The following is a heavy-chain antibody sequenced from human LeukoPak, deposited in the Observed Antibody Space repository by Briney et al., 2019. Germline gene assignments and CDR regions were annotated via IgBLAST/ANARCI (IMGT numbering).Heavy chain of an antibody. V-gene: IGHV4-59*01. CDR2: IYYSGRT. Sequence: TPSETLSLTCTVFGGSISVYYWSWIREPPRKRLEWIADIYYSGRTNYTPSHKSRITISVDTSKNQSSLKLSSVTAADTAVYYCARDRSMPAAGYYFDYWGQGTLVTVSS. D-gene: IGHD2-2*01. CDR1: GGSISVYY. J-gene: IGHJ4*02. CDR3: ARDRSMPAAGYYFDY.